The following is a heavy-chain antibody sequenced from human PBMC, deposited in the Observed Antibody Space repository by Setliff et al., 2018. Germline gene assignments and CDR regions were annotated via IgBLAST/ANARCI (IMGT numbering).Heavy chain of an antibody. CDR3: ARSPSSGAYWNPRPFYSDY. Sequence: SETLSLTCTVSGGSISSYYWSWIRQPPGKGLEWIGYISPSGSTTYNPSVKSRVTISLDTSKNHFSLKLDSVTAADTALYYCARSPSSGAYWNPRPFYSDYWARGTLVTVSS. J-gene: IGHJ4*02. V-gene: IGHV4-4*09. D-gene: IGHD1-26*01. CDR1: GGSISSYY. CDR2: ISPSGST.